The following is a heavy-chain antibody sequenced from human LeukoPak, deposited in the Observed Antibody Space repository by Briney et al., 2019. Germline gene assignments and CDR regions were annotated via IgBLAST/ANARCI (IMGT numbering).Heavy chain of an antibody. Sequence: PGGSLRLSCAASGFTFSSYNMNWVRQAPGKGLEWVSSITSGSSYIYYADSVKGRFTISRDNAKNSLYLQMNSLRAEDTAVYYCERAPYSGIHENYHHYYMDLWGKGPTV. CDR3: ERAPYSGIHENYHHYYMDL. J-gene: IGHJ6*03. CDR2: ITSGSSYI. V-gene: IGHV3-21*01. CDR1: GFTFSSYN. D-gene: IGHD1-26*01.